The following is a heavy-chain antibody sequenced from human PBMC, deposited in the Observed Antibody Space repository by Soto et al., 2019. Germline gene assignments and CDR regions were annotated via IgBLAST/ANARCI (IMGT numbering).Heavy chain of an antibody. CDR1: GYTFTTYD. J-gene: IGHJ6*02. V-gene: IGHV1-8*01. Sequence: QVQLVQSGAEVRKPGASVKVSFKASGYTFTTYDINWVRQATGQGLEWMGWMNPNSGNTVYAQKFQGRVTMTRNTSINTAYMELTSLTSDDTAVYYCARYHYYYCMDVWGQGPTVTVSS. CDR3: ARYHYYYCMDV. CDR2: MNPNSGNT. D-gene: IGHD3-22*01.